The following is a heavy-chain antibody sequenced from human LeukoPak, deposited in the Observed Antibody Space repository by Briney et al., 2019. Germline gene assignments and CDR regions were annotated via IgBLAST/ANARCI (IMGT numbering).Heavy chain of an antibody. CDR2: INPNNGGT. J-gene: IGHJ3*02. CDR3: ARARQQWPIEGAFDI. V-gene: IGHV1-2*02. Sequence: ASVKVSCKASGYTFTDYFLHWVRQAPGQGLEWLGWINPNNGGTNYAQKFQGRVTMARDTSISTAYMDLSRLRSDDTAVYYCARARQQWPIEGAFDIWGRGTVVTVSS. CDR1: GYTFTDYF. D-gene: IGHD6-19*01.